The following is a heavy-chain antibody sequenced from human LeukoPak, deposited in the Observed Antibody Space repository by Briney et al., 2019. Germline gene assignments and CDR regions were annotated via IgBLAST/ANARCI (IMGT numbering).Heavy chain of an antibody. V-gene: IGHV3-66*01. Sequence: GGSLRLSCAASGFTVSNNFMSWVRQAPGKGLEWVSVIYSGGSTNYADSVKGRFTISRDISKNMLYLQMNSLRDEDTAVYYCAKGTYYYDSSGYYYGPTFDNWGQGTLVTVSS. CDR3: AKGTYYYDSSGYYYGPTFDN. D-gene: IGHD3-22*01. J-gene: IGHJ4*02. CDR2: IYSGGST. CDR1: GFTVSNNF.